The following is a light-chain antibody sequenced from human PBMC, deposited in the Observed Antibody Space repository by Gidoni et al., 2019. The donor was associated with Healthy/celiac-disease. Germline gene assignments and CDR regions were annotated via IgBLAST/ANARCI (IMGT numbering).Light chain of an antibody. CDR2: GTS. CDR1: SSNIGAGYD. V-gene: IGLV1-40*01. CDR3: QSYDSSLSVDVV. Sequence: QSVLTPPPSVSGAPGQRVTISCTGSSSNIGAGYDVHWYQQLPGTAPKLLIYGTSNRPSGVPDRFSGSKSGTSASLAITGLQAEDEADYYCQSYDSSLSVDVVFGGGTKLTVL. J-gene: IGLJ2*01.